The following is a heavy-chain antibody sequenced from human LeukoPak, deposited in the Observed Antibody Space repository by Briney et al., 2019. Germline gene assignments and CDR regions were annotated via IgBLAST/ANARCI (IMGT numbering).Heavy chain of an antibody. CDR3: AVLALDYGSGSDAFDI. CDR2: IYHSGST. Sequence: PSENLSLTCAVSGGSISSSNWWSWVRQPPGKGLEWIGEIYHSGSTNYNPSLKSRVTISVDKSKNQFSLKLSSVTAADTAVYYCAVLALDYGSGSDAFDIWGQGTMVTVSS. CDR1: GGSISSSNW. V-gene: IGHV4-4*02. D-gene: IGHD3-10*01. J-gene: IGHJ3*02.